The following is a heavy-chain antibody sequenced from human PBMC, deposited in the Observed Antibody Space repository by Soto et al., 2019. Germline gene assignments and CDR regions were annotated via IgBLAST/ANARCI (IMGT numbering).Heavy chain of an antibody. Sequence: ASVKVSCKASAYTFTSYEINWVRQATGQGLEWMGWMNPNSGSTGYAQQFQGRVTMTRNTSISTAYMELSSLRFDDTAVYYCARAVSTAGIPDAFEIWGQGTMVTVSS. D-gene: IGHD1-1*01. CDR1: AYTFTSYE. V-gene: IGHV1-8*01. CDR3: ARAVSTAGIPDAFEI. CDR2: MNPNSGST. J-gene: IGHJ3*02.